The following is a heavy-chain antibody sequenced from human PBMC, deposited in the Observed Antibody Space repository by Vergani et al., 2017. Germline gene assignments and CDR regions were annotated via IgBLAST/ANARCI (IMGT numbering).Heavy chain of an antibody. V-gene: IGHV5-51*01. CDR3: ARSIVVVSGWFDP. J-gene: IGHJ5*02. Sequence: EVQLVQSGAEVKKPGESLKISCKGSEYSFGNYWIGWVRQMPGKGLEWMGIIYPADSDTRYSPSFQGQVTISADKSISTAFLQWDSLKASDTALYYCARSIVVVSGWFDPWGQGTLVTVSS. CDR2: IYPADSDT. D-gene: IGHD2-2*01. CDR1: EYSFGNYW.